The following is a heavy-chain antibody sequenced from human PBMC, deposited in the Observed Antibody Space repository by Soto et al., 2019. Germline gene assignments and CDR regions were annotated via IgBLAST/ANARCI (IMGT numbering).Heavy chain of an antibody. V-gene: IGHV3-7*01. CDR3: ANYYVAA. CDR2: INEDGSHK. J-gene: IGHJ4*02. D-gene: IGHD3-10*02. CDR1: GFRFSDSW. Sequence: EVQLVESGGGLVQPGGSRRLSCATSGFRFSDSWMSWVRQAPGKGLEWVAEINEDGSHKYYLDSVKGRFTISRDNAKNSLYLQMNSLRAEDTAIYYCANYYVAAGGQGTLVTVSS.